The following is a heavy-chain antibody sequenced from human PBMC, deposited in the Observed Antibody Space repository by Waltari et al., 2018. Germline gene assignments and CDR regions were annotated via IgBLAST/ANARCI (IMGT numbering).Heavy chain of an antibody. V-gene: IGHV1-69*05. CDR2: IIPIFGTA. Sequence: QVQLVQSGAEVKKPGSSVKVSCKASDGTFSIYAIRWLPQAPGLGLEWMGGIIPIFGTANYAQKFQGRVTITTDESTSTAYMELSSLRSEDTAVYYCARGELLYYYYGMDVWGQGTTVTVSS. CDR3: ARGELLYYYYGMDV. D-gene: IGHD1-7*01. J-gene: IGHJ6*02. CDR1: DGTFSIYA.